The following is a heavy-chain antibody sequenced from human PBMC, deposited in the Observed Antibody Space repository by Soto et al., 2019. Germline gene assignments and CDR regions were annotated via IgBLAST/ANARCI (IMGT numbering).Heavy chain of an antibody. CDR2: ISGSGGST. J-gene: IGHJ4*02. D-gene: IGHD3-22*01. CDR1: GFTFSSYA. CDR3: AKDRLSYYYDSSGYFPFDY. V-gene: IGHV3-23*01. Sequence: EVQLLESGGGLVQPGGSLRLSCAASGFTFSSYAMSWVRQAPGKGLEWVSAISGSGGSTYYADSVKGRFTISRDNSKNTLYLQMNSLRAEDTAVYYCAKDRLSYYYDSSGYFPFDYWGQGTLVTVSS.